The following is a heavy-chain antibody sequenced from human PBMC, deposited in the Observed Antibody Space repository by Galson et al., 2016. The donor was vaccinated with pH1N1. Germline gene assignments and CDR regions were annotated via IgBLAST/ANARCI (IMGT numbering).Heavy chain of an antibody. J-gene: IGHJ4*02. D-gene: IGHD1-26*01. V-gene: IGHV1-69*13. Sequence: SVKVSCKASGGTFSTSSISWVRQAPGQGLEWMGGIIPIFDTTNYAQEFQGRVTITADESTSTVYMELRSLRSEDTAVYYCARGQPLWGYSGWYWGQGTLVTVSS. CDR3: ARGQPLWGYSGWY. CDR1: GGTFSTSS. CDR2: IIPIFDTT.